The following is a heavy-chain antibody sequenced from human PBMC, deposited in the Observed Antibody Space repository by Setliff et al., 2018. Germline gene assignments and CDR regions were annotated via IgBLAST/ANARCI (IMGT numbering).Heavy chain of an antibody. Sequence: SETLSLTCAVSGYSISSGYYWGWIRQPPGKGLEWIGNIYHSGSTYYNPSLKSRVTISVDTSKNQFSLKLSSVTAADTAVYYCARDHIYRGGSWYDYFDFWGQGTLVTVSS. CDR3: ARDHIYRGGSWYDYFDF. J-gene: IGHJ4*02. D-gene: IGHD2-15*01. V-gene: IGHV4-38-2*02. CDR1: GYSISSGYY. CDR2: IYHSGST.